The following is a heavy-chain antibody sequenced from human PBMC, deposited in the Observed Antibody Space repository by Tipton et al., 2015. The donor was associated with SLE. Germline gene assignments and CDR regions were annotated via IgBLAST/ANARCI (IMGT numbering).Heavy chain of an antibody. CDR3: ATTGFDI. J-gene: IGHJ3*02. D-gene: IGHD2-8*02. Sequence: TLSLTCTVSGGSISSGSYYWSWIRQPPGKGLEWIGEINHSGSTNYNPSLKSRVTISVDTSKNQFSLKLSSVTAADTAVYYCATTGFDIWGQGTMVTVSS. V-gene: IGHV4-39*07. CDR2: INHSGST. CDR1: GGSISSGSYY.